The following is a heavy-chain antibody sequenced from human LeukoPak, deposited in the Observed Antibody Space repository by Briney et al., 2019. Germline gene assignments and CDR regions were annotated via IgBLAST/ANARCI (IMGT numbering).Heavy chain of an antibody. CDR3: VKDLSYESSGYVFDY. CDR1: GFTFEDYT. J-gene: IGHJ4*02. Sequence: PGGSLRLSCAASGFTFEDYTMHWVRQAPGKTLEWVSLVSWDGTTYFTDSVKGRFTISRDNCKNSLYLQMDTLRSEDTAFYYCVKDLSYESSGYVFDYWGQGTLVTVSS. CDR2: VSWDGTT. V-gene: IGHV3-43*01. D-gene: IGHD3-22*01.